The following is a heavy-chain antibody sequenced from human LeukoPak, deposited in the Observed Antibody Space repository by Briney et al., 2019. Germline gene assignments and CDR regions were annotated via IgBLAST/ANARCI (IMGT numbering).Heavy chain of an antibody. Sequence: SETLSLTCTVSGGSISGYYWSWIRQPPGKGLEWIGYIYYSGSTNYNPSLKSRVTISVDTSKNQFSLRLSSVTAADAAVYCARGARAGYNLEPFDYWGQGTLVTVSS. CDR3: ARGARAGYNLEPFDY. CDR1: GGSISGYY. D-gene: IGHD5-24*01. CDR2: IYYSGST. J-gene: IGHJ4*02. V-gene: IGHV4-59*08.